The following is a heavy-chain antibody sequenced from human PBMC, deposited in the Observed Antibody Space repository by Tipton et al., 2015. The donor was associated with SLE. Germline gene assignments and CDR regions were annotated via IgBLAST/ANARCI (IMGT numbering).Heavy chain of an antibody. CDR2: NFYGGDT. Sequence: TLSLTCTVSGYSISSGYYWGWIRQPPGKGLEWIGHNFYGGDTEYNPSLRSRVAISVDTSKNQFSLSLRSVTAADTAVYFCTRGPVGSGYYSSSDAFDFWGQGTMVTVSS. CDR1: GYSISSGYY. J-gene: IGHJ3*01. D-gene: IGHD3-22*01. CDR3: TRGPVGSGYYSSSDAFDF. V-gene: IGHV4-38-2*02.